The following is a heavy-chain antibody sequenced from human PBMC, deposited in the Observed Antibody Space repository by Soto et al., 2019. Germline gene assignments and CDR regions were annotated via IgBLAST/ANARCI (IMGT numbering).Heavy chain of an antibody. V-gene: IGHV4-31*03. CDR1: GGSITSGGYY. CDR2: IYYSGST. Sequence: SETLSLTCTVSGGSITSGGYYWSWIRQHPGKGLEWIGYIYYSGSTYYNPSLKSRVAISVDTSKNQFSLKLSSVTAADTAVYYCARGIEGWYQGRYYYGMDVWGQGTTVTVSS. D-gene: IGHD6-19*01. J-gene: IGHJ6*02. CDR3: ARGIEGWYQGRYYYGMDV.